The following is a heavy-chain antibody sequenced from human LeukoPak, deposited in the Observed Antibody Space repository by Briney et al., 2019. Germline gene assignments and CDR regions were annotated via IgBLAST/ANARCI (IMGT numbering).Heavy chain of an antibody. CDR2: ISSSSRTI. CDR1: GFTFSTYS. V-gene: IGHV3-48*02. Sequence: TGGSLRLSCAASGFTFSTYSMNWVRQAPGEGLEWISYISSSSRTIYYADSAKGRFTISSDNAKNSLYLQMNSLRDEDTAVYYCARDYYDSSGYFYPNAFDIWGQGTMVTVSS. J-gene: IGHJ3*02. D-gene: IGHD3-22*01. CDR3: ARDYYDSSGYFYPNAFDI.